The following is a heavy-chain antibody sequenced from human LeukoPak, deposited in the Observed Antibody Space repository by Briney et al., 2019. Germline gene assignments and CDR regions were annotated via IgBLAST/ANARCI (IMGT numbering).Heavy chain of an antibody. J-gene: IGHJ5*02. CDR1: GGSINIYY. D-gene: IGHD6-13*01. CDR2: IYYSGST. CDR3: ARDGLRYSRSLDP. Sequence: SETLSLTCTVSGGSINIYYWSWIRQPAGKGLEWIGRIYYSGSTNYNPSLKSRVTVSVDTSKNQFSLKLSSVTAADTAVYYCARDGLRYSRSLDPWGQGTLVTVSS. V-gene: IGHV4-4*07.